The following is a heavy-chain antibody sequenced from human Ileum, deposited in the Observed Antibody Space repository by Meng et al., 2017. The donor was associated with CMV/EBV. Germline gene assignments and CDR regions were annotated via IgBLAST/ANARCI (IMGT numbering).Heavy chain of an antibody. J-gene: IGHJ4*02. D-gene: IGHD5-18*01. V-gene: IGHV3-9*01. CDR2: ITWKSDTI. CDR1: GFTFDDYG. Sequence: GGSLRLSCAASGFTFDDYGMHWVRQAPGKGLEWVSGITWKSDTIGYADSAKGRFTISRDNAKNSLYLQMNSLRTEDTALYYCAKELNPSSTRGFSYGLVFRPLDFDSWGRGTLVTVSS. CDR3: AKELNPSSTRGFSYGLVFRPLDFDS.